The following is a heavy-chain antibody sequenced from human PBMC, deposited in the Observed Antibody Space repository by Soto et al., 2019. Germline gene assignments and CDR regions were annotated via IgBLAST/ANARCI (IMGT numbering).Heavy chain of an antibody. CDR2: IHDSGNT. D-gene: IGHD4-17*01. CDR3: ARARGGNSGDYASLFDR. V-gene: IGHV4-30-4*01. CDR1: GGSVSIGDYL. J-gene: IGHJ5*02. Sequence: SETLSLTCTVFGGSVSIGDYLWSWIRQRPGKGLEWIGYIHDSGNTYYNPSLKSRVTISLDTSKNQFSLKVTSMTAADTAVYFCARARGGNSGDYASLFDRWGQGNLVTVSS.